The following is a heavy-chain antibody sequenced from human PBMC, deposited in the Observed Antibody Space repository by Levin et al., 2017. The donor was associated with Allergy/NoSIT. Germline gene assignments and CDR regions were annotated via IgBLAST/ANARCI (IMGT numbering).Heavy chain of an antibody. CDR2: ISSSGSTI. V-gene: IGHV3-11*01. Sequence: PGESLKTSCAASGFTFSDYYMSWIRQAPGKGLEWVSYISSSGSTIYYADSVKGRFTISRDNAKNSLYLQMNSLRAEDTAVYYCARVLAAALVPWGWFDPWGQGTLVTVSS. J-gene: IGHJ5*02. D-gene: IGHD6-13*01. CDR1: GFTFSDYY. CDR3: ARVLAAALVPWGWFDP.